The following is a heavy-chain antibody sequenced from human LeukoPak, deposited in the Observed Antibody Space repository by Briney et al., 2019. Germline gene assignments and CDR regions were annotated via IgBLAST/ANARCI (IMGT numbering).Heavy chain of an antibody. CDR2: IYYSGST. CDR1: GGSISSGGYY. CDR3: ASYDILTGPPFDY. V-gene: IGHV4-61*08. J-gene: IGHJ4*02. Sequence: SETLSLTCTVSGGSISSGGYYWSWIRQPPGKGLEWIGYIYYSGSTNYNPSLKSRVTISVDTSKNQFSLKLSSVTAADTAVYYCASYDILTGPPFDYWGQGTLVTVSS. D-gene: IGHD3-9*01.